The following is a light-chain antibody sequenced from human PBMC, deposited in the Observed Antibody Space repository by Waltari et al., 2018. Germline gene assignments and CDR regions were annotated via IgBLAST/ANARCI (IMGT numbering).Light chain of an antibody. CDR3: QQYGSSPPYS. V-gene: IGKV3-20*01. Sequence: EIVLTQSPGTLSLSPGERATLSCRASRSISNSYLAWYQQKPGQAPRLLIYGASRTATGIPDRFSGSGSGTDFTLTISRLEAEDFAVYYCQQYGSSPPYSFGQGTELEIK. CDR1: RSISNSY. J-gene: IGKJ2*03. CDR2: GAS.